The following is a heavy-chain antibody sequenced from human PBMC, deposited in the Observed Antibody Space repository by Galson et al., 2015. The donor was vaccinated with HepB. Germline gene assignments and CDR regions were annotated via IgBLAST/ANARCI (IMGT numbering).Heavy chain of an antibody. CDR1: GFTFSSYA. D-gene: IGHD3-3*01. J-gene: IGHJ4*02. V-gene: IGHV3-30-3*01. Sequence: SLRLSCAASGFTFSSYAMNWVRQAPGKGLEWVAVISYDGSNKYYADSVKGRFTISRDNSKNTLYLQMNSLRAEDTAVYYCARDTRTISGAVFSHYRGQGTL. CDR3: ARDTRTISGAVFSHY. CDR2: ISYDGSNK.